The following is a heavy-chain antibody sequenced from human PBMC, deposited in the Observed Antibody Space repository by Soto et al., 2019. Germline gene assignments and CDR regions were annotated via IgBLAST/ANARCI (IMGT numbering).Heavy chain of an antibody. CDR1: GYTFTNYG. CDR3: AGAEALRPRSAMDV. D-gene: IGHD1-26*01. CDR2: ISAYNGDT. J-gene: IGHJ6*02. Sequence: QVQLVQSGAEVKKPGASVKVSCEASGYTFTNYGLTWVRQAPGERLEWMGWISAYNGDTNYAQKVQGRVTLTTDTSTNTAYMELRSLGSDDTAVYYCAGAEALRPRSAMDVWGQGTPVTVSS. V-gene: IGHV1-18*01.